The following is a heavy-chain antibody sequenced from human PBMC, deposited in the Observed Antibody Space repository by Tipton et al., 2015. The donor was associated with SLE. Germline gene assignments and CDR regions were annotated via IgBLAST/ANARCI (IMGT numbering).Heavy chain of an antibody. Sequence: TLSLTCTVSGGSISSYYWSWIRQPPGKGLEWIGYIYYSGSTNYNPSLKSRVTISVDTSKNQFSLKLSSVTAADTAVYYCARGDFSGTAALPYFDYWGQGTLVTVSS. D-gene: IGHD1-1*01. CDR3: ARGDFSGTAALPYFDY. CDR2: IYYSGST. CDR1: GGSISSYY. V-gene: IGHV4-59*01. J-gene: IGHJ4*02.